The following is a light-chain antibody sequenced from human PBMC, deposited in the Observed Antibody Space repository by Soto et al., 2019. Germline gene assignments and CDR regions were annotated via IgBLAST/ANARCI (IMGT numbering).Light chain of an antibody. CDR1: SSNIGAGYD. J-gene: IGLJ1*01. V-gene: IGLV1-40*01. CDR3: QSHDSSLSGSV. CDR2: GNN. Sequence: LTQPPLVSGAPGQRVTISCTGSSSNIGAGYDIHWYQQLPGTAPKLLIYGNNNRPSGVPDRFSGSKSGTSASLAITGLQAEDEADYYCQSHDSSLSGSVFGTGTKVTVL.